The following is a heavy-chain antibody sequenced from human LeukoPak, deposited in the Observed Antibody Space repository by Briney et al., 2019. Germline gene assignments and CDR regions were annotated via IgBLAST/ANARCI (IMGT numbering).Heavy chain of an antibody. J-gene: IGHJ4*02. Sequence: GGSLRLSCAASGFTFSSYSMNWVRQAPGKGLEWVSSISSSSSYIYYADSVKGRFTISRDNAKNSLYLQMNSLRAEDTAVYYCARDSKGYCSGGSCYPSKNDYWGQGTLVTVSS. CDR2: ISSSSSYI. D-gene: IGHD2-15*01. CDR1: GFTFSSYS. CDR3: ARDSKGYCSGGSCYPSKNDY. V-gene: IGHV3-21*01.